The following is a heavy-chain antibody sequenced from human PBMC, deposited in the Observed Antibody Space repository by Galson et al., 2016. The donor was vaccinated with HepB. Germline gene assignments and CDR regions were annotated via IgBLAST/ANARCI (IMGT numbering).Heavy chain of an antibody. CDR3: AGPGGGGGVY. V-gene: IGHV5-51*01. Sequence: QSGAEVKKPGESLTISCKGTGYSFSNYWIGWVRQMPGKGLEWMGIIYPGDFDIRYSPSFQGQVTIPIDRSIPPAYLKGASLKASDTAIYYCAGPGGGGGVYWGQGTLVTVSS. CDR1: GYSFSNYW. CDR2: IYPGDFDI. D-gene: IGHD3-10*01. J-gene: IGHJ4*02.